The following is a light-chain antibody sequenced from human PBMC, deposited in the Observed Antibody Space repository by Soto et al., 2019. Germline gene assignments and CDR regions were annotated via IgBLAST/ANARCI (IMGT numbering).Light chain of an antibody. V-gene: IGKV3-20*01. Sequence: EIVLTQSPGTLSLSPGERAALSCRASQRLSSSSLAWYQQKPGHGPRLLIYGASRRATGIPDRFSATESGTEFTLTISRLEPEDVAVYYCRQYGTSLGFPVGGGTKVDIK. CDR1: QRLSSSS. CDR2: GAS. J-gene: IGKJ4*01. CDR3: RQYGTSLGFP.